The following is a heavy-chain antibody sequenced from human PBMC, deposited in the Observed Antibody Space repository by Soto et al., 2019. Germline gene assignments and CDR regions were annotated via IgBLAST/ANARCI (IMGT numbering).Heavy chain of an antibody. Sequence: QLQLQESGPGLVKPSETLSLTCTVSGGSISSSSYYWGWIRQPPGKGLEWIGSIYYSGSTYYNPSLKSRVPISVDTSKNQFSLKLSSVTAADTAVYYCASPSPLRLRPQFTFDYWGQGTLVTVSS. D-gene: IGHD4-17*01. V-gene: IGHV4-39*01. J-gene: IGHJ4*02. CDR3: ASPSPLRLRPQFTFDY. CDR2: IYYSGST. CDR1: GGSISSSSYY.